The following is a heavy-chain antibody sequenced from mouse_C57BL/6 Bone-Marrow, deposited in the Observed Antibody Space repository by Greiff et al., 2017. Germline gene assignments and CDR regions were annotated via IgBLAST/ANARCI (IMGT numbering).Heavy chain of an antibody. CDR2: ISSGSSTI. J-gene: IGHJ1*03. Sequence: EVQLQESGGGLVKPGGSLKLSCAASGFTFSDYGMHWVRQAPEKGLEWVAYISSGSSTIYYADTVKGRFTISRDNAKNTLFLQITSLRSEDTAMYYCARPVAYWYFDVWGTGTTVTVSS. CDR3: ARPVAYWYFDV. CDR1: GFTFSDYG. D-gene: IGHD1-1*02. V-gene: IGHV5-17*01.